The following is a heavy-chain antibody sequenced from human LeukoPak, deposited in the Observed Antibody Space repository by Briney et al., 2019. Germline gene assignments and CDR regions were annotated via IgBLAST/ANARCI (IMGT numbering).Heavy chain of an antibody. D-gene: IGHD2-8*02. CDR3: AKEYYVLLVYALGGSFDY. V-gene: IGHV3-21*04. Sequence: GDSLRLPCAASGFTFSSYSMNWVRHAPGKGLEWASSVSDSGIYTYYADSVKARVTISRDNYKNTLSLQMNSRRAEDTAVYYCAKEYYVLLVYALGGSFDYWGRGTLVTVSS. J-gene: IGHJ4*02. CDR1: GFTFSSYS. CDR2: VSDSGIYT.